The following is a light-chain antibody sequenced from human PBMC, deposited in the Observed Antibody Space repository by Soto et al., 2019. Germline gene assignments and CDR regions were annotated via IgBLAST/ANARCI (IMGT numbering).Light chain of an antibody. V-gene: IGLV2-14*01. CDR1: SSDVGGYNF. CDR3: SSWTSSTTQV. J-gene: IGLJ3*02. Sequence: QSALTQPASVSGSPGQSITISCTGTSSDVGGYNFVSWYQQHPGKAPKLMIYEVNNRPSGVSNRFSGSKSDNTASLTISGLQAEDEADYYCSSWTSSTTQVLGGGTQLTVL. CDR2: EVN.